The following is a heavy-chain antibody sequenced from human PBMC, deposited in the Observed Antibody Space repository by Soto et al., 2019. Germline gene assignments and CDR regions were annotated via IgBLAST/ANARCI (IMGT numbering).Heavy chain of an antibody. CDR1: GFTFSSYG. CDR2: IWYDGSNK. CDR3: ARDFFVGAYYYGMDV. V-gene: IGHV3-33*01. D-gene: IGHD3-16*01. Sequence: GGSLRLSCAASGFTFSSYGMHWVRQAPGKGLEWVAVIWYDGSNKYYADSVKGRFTISRDNSKNTLYLQMNSLRAEDTAVYYCARDFFVGAYYYGMDVWGQGTTVPSP. J-gene: IGHJ6*02.